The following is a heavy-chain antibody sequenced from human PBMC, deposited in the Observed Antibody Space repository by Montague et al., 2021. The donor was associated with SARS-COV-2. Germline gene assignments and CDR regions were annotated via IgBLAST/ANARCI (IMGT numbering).Heavy chain of an antibody. J-gene: IGHJ5*02. CDR1: GFPPGDYG. V-gene: IGHV3-49*03. CDR2: TESTGFGGTA. D-gene: IGHD1-1*01. Sequence: SLRLSCATSGFPPGDYGVSWFRQAPGKGLEWIGLTESTGFGGTAKYAASVKGRFSISRDDSEAISILQMDSLKAEDTAVYYCTKDYGTEGTEGHRSGDWFDPWGQGTLVTVSS. CDR3: TKDYGTEGTEGHRSGDWFDP.